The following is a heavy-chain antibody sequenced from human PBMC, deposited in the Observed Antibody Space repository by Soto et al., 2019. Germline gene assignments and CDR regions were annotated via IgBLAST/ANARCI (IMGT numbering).Heavy chain of an antibody. CDR2: ISNAGSGNT. J-gene: IGHJ4*02. Sequence: GASVKVSCKTSGYPFPSFEVHWIRHAPGQRPEWMGGISNAGSGNTKYSQKFQDRLTITGDKRATTVYMALSSLTSEDTATYYCARESNHYQDFFQNWGQGTQVTVSS. CDR3: ARESNHYQDFFQN. CDR1: GYPFPSFE. V-gene: IGHV1-3*01. D-gene: IGHD2-2*01.